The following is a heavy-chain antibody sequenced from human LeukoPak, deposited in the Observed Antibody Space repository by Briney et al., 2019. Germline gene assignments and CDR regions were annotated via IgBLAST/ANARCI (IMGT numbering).Heavy chain of an antibody. CDR3: ARDGGGHYGLN. J-gene: IGHJ4*02. CDR2: IYHSGST. CDR1: GGSISSSNW. D-gene: IGHD3-10*01. V-gene: IGHV4-4*02. Sequence: SETLSLTCAVSGGSISSSNWWSWVRQPPGKGLEWIGEIYHSGSTNYNPSLKGRVTISVDKSKNQFSLKLSSMTAADTAVYYCARDGGGHYGLNWGQGTLVTVSS.